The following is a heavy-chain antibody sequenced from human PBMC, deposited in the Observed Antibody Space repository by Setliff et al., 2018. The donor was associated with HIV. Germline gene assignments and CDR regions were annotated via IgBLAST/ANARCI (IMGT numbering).Heavy chain of an antibody. J-gene: IGHJ4*02. V-gene: IGHV4-61*02. CDR3: ARDMRSDIVVVVAAIPGDY. CDR1: GDSVSNGRYY. D-gene: IGHD2-15*01. Sequence: SETLSLTCTVSGDSVSNGRYYWSWIRQPAGKGLEWIGRIYTSGTTNYNPSLKSRVTISVDTSKNQFSLKLSSVTAADTAVYYCARDMRSDIVVVVAAIPGDYWGQGTLVTVSS. CDR2: IYTSGTT.